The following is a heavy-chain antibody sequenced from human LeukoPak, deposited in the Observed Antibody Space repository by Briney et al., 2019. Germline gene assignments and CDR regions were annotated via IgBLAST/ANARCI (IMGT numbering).Heavy chain of an antibody. Sequence: PSETLSLTCTVPGGSISRYYWSWIRQPAGKGLEWIGRIYSSGSTNYNPSLKSRVTMSIDTSKNQFSLKLNSVTAADTAIYYCARDQWWDLQRIWFDPWGQGTLVTVSS. V-gene: IGHV4-4*07. CDR1: GGSISRYY. D-gene: IGHD2-15*01. CDR2: IYSSGST. J-gene: IGHJ5*02. CDR3: ARDQWWDLQRIWFDP.